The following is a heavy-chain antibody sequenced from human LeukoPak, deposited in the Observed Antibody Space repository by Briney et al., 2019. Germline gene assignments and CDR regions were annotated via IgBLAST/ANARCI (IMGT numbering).Heavy chain of an antibody. CDR1: GFSFTTYW. V-gene: IGHV3-21*01. CDR2: ITTSSSYI. J-gene: IGHJ3*02. Sequence: PGGSLRLSCAASGFSFTTYWMSWVRQAPGKGLEWVSSITTSSSYIYYADSVKGRFTISRDNAKKLLYLHMNSLRAEDTAVYYCARRWLQSWAFDIWGQGTMVTVSS. CDR3: ARRWLQSWAFDI. D-gene: IGHD5-24*01.